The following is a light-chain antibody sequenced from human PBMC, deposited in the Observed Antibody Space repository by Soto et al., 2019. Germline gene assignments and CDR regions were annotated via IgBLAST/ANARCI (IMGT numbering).Light chain of an antibody. CDR3: QQYDSSPKT. J-gene: IGKJ1*01. Sequence: GDRVTITCRASQRISGWLAWYQQKPGKAPNLLIYDASTLHSGGPSRFSGSGSGTDFTLTISRLEPEDFAVYYCQQYDSSPKTFGQGTKVDIK. CDR1: QRISGW. CDR2: DAS. V-gene: IGKV1-5*01.